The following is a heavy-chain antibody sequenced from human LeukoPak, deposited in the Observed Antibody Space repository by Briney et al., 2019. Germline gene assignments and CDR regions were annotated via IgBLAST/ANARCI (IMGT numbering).Heavy chain of an antibody. V-gene: IGHV4-31*03. Sequence: PSETLSLTCTVSGGPISSGGYYWSWISQHPGKGLEWIGYIYYSGSTYYNPSLKSRVTISVDTSKNQFSLKLSSVTAADTAVYYCARFRDYGDYFDYWGQGTLVTVSS. CDR3: ARFRDYGDYFDY. J-gene: IGHJ4*02. CDR1: GGPISSGGYY. CDR2: IYYSGST. D-gene: IGHD4-17*01.